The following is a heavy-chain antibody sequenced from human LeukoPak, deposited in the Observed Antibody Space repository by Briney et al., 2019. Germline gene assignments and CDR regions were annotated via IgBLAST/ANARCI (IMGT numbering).Heavy chain of an antibody. D-gene: IGHD3-16*01. J-gene: IGHJ5*02. V-gene: IGHV4-39*07. CDR1: GGSISSSSYY. CDR2: IYYSGST. Sequence: SETLSLTCTVSGGSISSSSYYWDWIRQPPGKGLKWIGTIYYSGSTFYNPSLKSRVTISVDTSKNQFSLKLSSVTAADTAVYYCARVFSGITTSRRGWFDPWGQGTLVTVSS. CDR3: ARVFSGITTSRRGWFDP.